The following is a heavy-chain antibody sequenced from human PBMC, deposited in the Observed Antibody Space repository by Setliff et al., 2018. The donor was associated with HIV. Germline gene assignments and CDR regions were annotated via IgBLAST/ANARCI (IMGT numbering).Heavy chain of an antibody. J-gene: IGHJ4*02. Sequence: GGSLRLSCEASGFTFSTYSMNWVRQAPGKGLEWVSSISSSSRSKYYADSVKGRFTISRDNAKNSLYLQMNSLRAEDTAVYYCVKGYYFDYWGLGTLVTVSS. CDR3: VKGYYFDY. CDR1: GFTFSTYS. CDR2: ISSSSRSK. D-gene: IGHD6-13*01. V-gene: IGHV3-21*06.